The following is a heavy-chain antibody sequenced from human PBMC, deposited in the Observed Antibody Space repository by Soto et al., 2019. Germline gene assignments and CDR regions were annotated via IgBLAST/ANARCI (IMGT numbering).Heavy chain of an antibody. CDR3: ASTTMVRDMDV. Sequence: QVQLVQSGAEVKKPGSSVKVSCKASGGTFSSYTISWVRQAPGQGLEWMGRIIPILGIANYAQKFQGRVMITADKSTSTAYMELSSLRSEDTAVYYCASTTMVRDMDVWGQGTTVTVSS. J-gene: IGHJ6*02. D-gene: IGHD3-10*01. V-gene: IGHV1-69*02. CDR2: IIPILGIA. CDR1: GGTFSSYT.